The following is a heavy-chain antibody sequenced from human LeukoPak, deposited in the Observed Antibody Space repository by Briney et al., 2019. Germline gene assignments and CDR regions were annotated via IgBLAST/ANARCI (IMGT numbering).Heavy chain of an antibody. J-gene: IGHJ3*02. Sequence: SETLSLTCTVSGGSISSYYWSWIRQPPGKGLEWIGSIYYSGSTYYNPSLKSRVTISVDTSKNQFSLQLSSVTAADTAVYCCARRYCSGGPCYSERGAFDIWGQGTMVTVSS. CDR2: IYYSGST. CDR1: GGSISSYY. CDR3: ARRYCSGGPCYSERGAFDI. D-gene: IGHD2-15*01. V-gene: IGHV4-39*07.